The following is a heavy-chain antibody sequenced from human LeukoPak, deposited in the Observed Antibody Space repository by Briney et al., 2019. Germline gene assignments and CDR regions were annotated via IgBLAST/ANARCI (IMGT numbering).Heavy chain of an antibody. CDR2: ISYDGSNK. V-gene: IGHV3-30-3*01. CDR1: GFTFSSYA. Sequence: QPGGSLRLSCAASGFTFSSYAMHWVRQAPGKGLEWVAVISYDGSNKYYADSVKGRFTISRDNSKNTLYLQMNSLRAEDTAVYYCARDQLIAAAGTSPGYWGQGTLVTVSS. CDR3: ARDQLIAAAGTSPGY. D-gene: IGHD6-13*01. J-gene: IGHJ4*02.